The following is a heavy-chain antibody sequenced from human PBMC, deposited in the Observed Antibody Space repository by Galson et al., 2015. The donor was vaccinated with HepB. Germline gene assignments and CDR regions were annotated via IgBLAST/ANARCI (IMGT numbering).Heavy chain of an antibody. CDR2: ISWNSGSI. V-gene: IGHV3-9*01. CDR3: AKDTSPAAWAAFDY. D-gene: IGHD2-2*01. CDR1: GFTFDDYA. Sequence: SLRLSCAASGFTFDDYAMHWVRQAPGKGLEWVSGISWNSGSIRYADSVKGRFTISRDNAKNSLYLQMNSLRAEDTALYYCAKDTSPAAWAAFDYWGQGTLVTVSS. J-gene: IGHJ4*02.